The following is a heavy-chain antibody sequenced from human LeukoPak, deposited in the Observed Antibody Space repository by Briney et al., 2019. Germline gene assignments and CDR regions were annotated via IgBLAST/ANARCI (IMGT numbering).Heavy chain of an antibody. CDR1: GSTFSTYW. V-gene: IGHV3-7*01. J-gene: IGHJ4*02. CDR3: ARLMFLWPPIYFDF. Sequence: GGSLRLSCAASGSTFSTYWMSWVRRAPGKGLEWVANINQDGSQTFYVDSVKGRFTISRDNPGNSVYLQMNSLRAEDTAVYYCARLMFLWPPIYFDFWGQGTLVTVSS. CDR2: INQDGSQT. D-gene: IGHD2-8*01.